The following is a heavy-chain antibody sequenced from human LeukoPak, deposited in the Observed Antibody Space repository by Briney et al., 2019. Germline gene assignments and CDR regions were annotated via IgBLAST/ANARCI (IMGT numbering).Heavy chain of an antibody. D-gene: IGHD6-13*01. Sequence: AASVKVSCKASGYTFTRYAMHWVRQAPGQRLEWMGWINAGNGDTKYSQKFQGRVTITRDTSASTAYMELSSLRSEDTAVYYCAREAYSSSWYYFDYWGQGTLVTVSS. J-gene: IGHJ4*02. CDR3: AREAYSSSWYYFDY. CDR1: GYTFTRYA. CDR2: INAGNGDT. V-gene: IGHV1-3*01.